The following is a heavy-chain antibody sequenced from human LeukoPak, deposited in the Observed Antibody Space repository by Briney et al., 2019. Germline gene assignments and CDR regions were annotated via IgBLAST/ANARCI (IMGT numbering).Heavy chain of an antibody. CDR1: GGSISSYY. CDR2: IYYSGST. J-gene: IGHJ4*02. D-gene: IGHD3-3*01. Sequence: SETLSLTCTVSGGSISSYYWSWIRQPPGKGLEWIGYIYYSGSTNYNPSLKSRVTISVDTSKNQFSLKLSSVTAADTAVYYCAGTPYDFWSGYYAGFDYWGQGTLVTVSS. V-gene: IGHV4-59*01. CDR3: AGTPYDFWSGYYAGFDY.